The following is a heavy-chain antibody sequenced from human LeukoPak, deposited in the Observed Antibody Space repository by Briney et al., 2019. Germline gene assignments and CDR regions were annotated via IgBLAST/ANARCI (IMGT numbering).Heavy chain of an antibody. CDR3: ATIAVAGTGTTFDY. J-gene: IGHJ4*02. Sequence: PSETLSLTCTVSGGSISSYYWSWIRQPPGKGLEWIGYIYYSGSTNYNPSLKSRVTISVGTSKNQFSLKLSSVTAADTAVYYCATIAVAGTGTTFDYWGQGTLVTVSS. D-gene: IGHD6-19*01. CDR2: IYYSGST. CDR1: GGSISSYY. V-gene: IGHV4-59*01.